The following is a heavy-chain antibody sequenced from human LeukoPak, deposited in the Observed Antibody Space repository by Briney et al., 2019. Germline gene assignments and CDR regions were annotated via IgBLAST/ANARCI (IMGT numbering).Heavy chain of an antibody. CDR3: ARSEDFWSGYFSFNWFDP. CDR2: IYYGGST. CDR1: GGSISSYY. Sequence: SETLSLTCTVSGGSISSYYWSWIRQPPGKGLEWIGYIYYGGSTNYNPSLKSRVTISVDTSKDQFSLKLSSVTAADTAVYYCARSEDFWSGYFSFNWFDPWGQGTLVTVSS. J-gene: IGHJ5*02. V-gene: IGHV4-59*01. D-gene: IGHD3-3*01.